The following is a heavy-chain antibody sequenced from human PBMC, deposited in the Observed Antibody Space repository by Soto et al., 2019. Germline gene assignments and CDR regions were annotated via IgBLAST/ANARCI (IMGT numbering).Heavy chain of an antibody. CDR3: HGYGY. CDR1: GFTVRANY. D-gene: IGHD5-12*01. V-gene: IGHV3-53*01. J-gene: IGHJ4*02. Sequence: EVQLVESGGGLIQPGGSLRLSCAVSGFTVRANYMSWVRQAPGKGLEWVSVIYSGGTTYYADSVKGRFIISRDISNNTLYLQMNILRSEDTAVYYCHGYGYGGQGTLVTVSS. CDR2: IYSGGTT.